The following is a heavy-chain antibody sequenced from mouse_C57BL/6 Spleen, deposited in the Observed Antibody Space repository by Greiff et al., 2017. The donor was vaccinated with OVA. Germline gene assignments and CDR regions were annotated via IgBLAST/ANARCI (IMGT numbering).Heavy chain of an antibody. Sequence: QVQLQQPGAELVKPGASVKLSCKASGYTFTSYWMHWVKQRPGQGLEWIGMIHPNSGSTNYNEKFKSKATLTVDKSSSTAYMQLSSLTSEDSAVYYCARRGPPEYYYAMDYWGQGTSVTVSS. CDR2: IHPNSGST. J-gene: IGHJ4*01. V-gene: IGHV1-64*01. CDR1: GYTFTSYW. CDR3: ARRGPPEYYYAMDY.